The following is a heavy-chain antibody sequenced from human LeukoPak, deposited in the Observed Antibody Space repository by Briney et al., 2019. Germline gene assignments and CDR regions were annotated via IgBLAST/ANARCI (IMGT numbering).Heavy chain of an antibody. V-gene: IGHV3-21*01. Sequence: GGSLRLSCAASGFIFSSYSMNWVRQAPGKGLEWVSSISSSSSYIYYADSVKGRFTISRDNAKNSLYLQMNSLRAEDTAVYYCARAAMVRGVIGWFDPWGQGTLVTVSS. J-gene: IGHJ5*02. CDR1: GFIFSSYS. D-gene: IGHD3-10*01. CDR3: ARAAMVRGVIGWFDP. CDR2: ISSSSSYI.